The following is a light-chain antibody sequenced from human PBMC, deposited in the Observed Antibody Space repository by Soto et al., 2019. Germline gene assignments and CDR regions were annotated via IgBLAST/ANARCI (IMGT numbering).Light chain of an antibody. Sequence: QSVLTQSPSASASLGDSVKLTCTLSSGHSSYAIAWHQQQPEKGPRYLMKLSSDGSHIKGDGIPDRFSGSTSGAERYLSISSLQSEDEADYYCQTWDTGIQVFGGGTKLTVL. J-gene: IGLJ3*02. CDR2: LSSDGSH. CDR1: SGHSSYA. CDR3: QTWDTGIQV. V-gene: IGLV4-69*01.